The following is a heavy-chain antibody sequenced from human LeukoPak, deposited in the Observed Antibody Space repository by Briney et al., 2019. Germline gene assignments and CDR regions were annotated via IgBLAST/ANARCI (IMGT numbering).Heavy chain of an antibody. D-gene: IGHD3-9*01. CDR1: GFTFSSYA. V-gene: IGHV3-30-3*01. CDR2: ISYDGSNK. J-gene: IGHJ6*02. Sequence: GGSLRLSCAASGFTFSSYAMHWVRQAPGKGLEWVAVISYDGSNKYYADSVKGRFTISRDNSKNTLYLQMNSLRAEDTAVYYCARVLRYFDWLGYYYGMDVWGQGTTVTVSS. CDR3: ARVLRYFDWLGYYYGMDV.